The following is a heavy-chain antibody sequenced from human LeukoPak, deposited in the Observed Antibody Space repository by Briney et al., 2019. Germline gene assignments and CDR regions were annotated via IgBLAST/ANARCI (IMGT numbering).Heavy chain of an antibody. V-gene: IGHV1-69*13. D-gene: IGHD1-7*01. Sequence: SVKVSCKASGGTFSSYAISWVRQAPGQGLEWMGGIIPIFGTANYAQKFQSRVTITADESTSTAYMELSSLRSEDTAVYYCARVEGNYAAPFDYWGQGTLVTVSS. CDR2: IIPIFGTA. CDR1: GGTFSSYA. CDR3: ARVEGNYAAPFDY. J-gene: IGHJ4*02.